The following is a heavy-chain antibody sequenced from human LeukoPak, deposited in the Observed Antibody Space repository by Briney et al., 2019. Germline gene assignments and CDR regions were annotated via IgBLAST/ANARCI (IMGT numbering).Heavy chain of an antibody. D-gene: IGHD1-26*01. CDR1: GLTFSNYG. J-gene: IGHJ4*02. CDR3: ARNYNGMSN. V-gene: IGHV3-74*01. CDR2: INNDGRSA. Sequence: SGGSLRLSCAASGLTFSNYGMMWVRQAPGKGLVWVSYINNDGRSATYADSVKGRFTISRDNAKNTLYLQMNSLKAEDSAIYYCARNYNGMSNWGQGTLVIVSS.